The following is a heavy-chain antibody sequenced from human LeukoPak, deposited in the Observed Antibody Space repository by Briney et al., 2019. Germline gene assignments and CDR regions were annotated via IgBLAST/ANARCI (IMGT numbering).Heavy chain of an antibody. J-gene: IGHJ6*03. D-gene: IGHD2-15*01. CDR1: GFTFSDYA. V-gene: IGHV3-23*01. CDR2: LSGSGDKT. CDR3: AKDTSAWWYHRAYMNV. Sequence: GGSLRLSCAASGFTFSDYAMSWVRQAPGGGLEWVSALSGSGDKTFHADSVKGRFTTSRDYSKNTLSLQMSSLRVEDSAVYFCAKDTSAWWYHRAYMNVWGTGTTVTVS.